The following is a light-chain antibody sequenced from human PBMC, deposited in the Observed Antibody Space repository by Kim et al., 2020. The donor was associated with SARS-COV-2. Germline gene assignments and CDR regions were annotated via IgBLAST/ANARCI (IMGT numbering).Light chain of an antibody. CDR3: CSYAGYTTWV. V-gene: IGLV2-23*01. Sequence: GQAITISCTGTRSDVCAYDRVSWYQQYPGKGPKLIICEGNKRPSDVSNRFSGSKSGNGASLTISGRQAEDEADYHCCSYAGYTTWVFGGGTQLTVL. CDR1: RSDVCAYDR. CDR2: EGN. J-gene: IGLJ3*02.